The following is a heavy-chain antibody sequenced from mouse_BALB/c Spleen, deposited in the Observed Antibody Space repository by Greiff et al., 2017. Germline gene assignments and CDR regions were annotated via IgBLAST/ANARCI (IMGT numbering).Heavy chain of an antibody. Sequence: EVKLVESGGGLVKPGGSLKLSCAASGFTFSSYTMSWVRQTPEKRLEWVATISSGGSYTYYPDSVKGRFTISRDNAKNTLYLQMSSLKSEDTAMYYCTTGSAMDYWGQGTSVTVSS. CDR3: TTGSAMDY. CDR1: GFTFSSYT. V-gene: IGHV5-6-4*01. CDR2: ISSGGSYT. J-gene: IGHJ4*01. D-gene: IGHD4-1*01.